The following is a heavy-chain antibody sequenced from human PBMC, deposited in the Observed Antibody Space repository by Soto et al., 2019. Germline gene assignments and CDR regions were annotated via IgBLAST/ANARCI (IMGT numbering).Heavy chain of an antibody. CDR1: GGSFSGYY. V-gene: IGHV4-34*01. D-gene: IGHD3-3*01. J-gene: IGHJ6*04. CDR2: INHSGST. Sequence: SETLSLTCAVYGGSFSGYYWSWIRQPPGKGLEWIGEINHSGSTNYNPSLKSRVTISVDTSKNQFSLKLSSVTAADTAVYYCARERIFDYYYGMDVWGKGTTVTVSS. CDR3: ARERIFDYYYGMDV.